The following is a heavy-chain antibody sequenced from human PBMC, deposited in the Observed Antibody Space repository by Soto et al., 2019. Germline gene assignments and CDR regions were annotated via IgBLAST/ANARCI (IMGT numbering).Heavy chain of an antibody. CDR2: INAGNGNT. Sequence: SVKGSWKASGYTFTSYAMHWVRRAPGQRLEWTGWINAGNGNTKYSQKFQGRVTITRDTSASTAYMELSSLRSEDTAVYYCAGNHLGATPYVLYVWAQGTTVTVS. V-gene: IGHV1-3*01. CDR3: AGNHLGATPYVLYV. D-gene: IGHD1-26*01. J-gene: IGHJ6*02. CDR1: GYTFTSYA.